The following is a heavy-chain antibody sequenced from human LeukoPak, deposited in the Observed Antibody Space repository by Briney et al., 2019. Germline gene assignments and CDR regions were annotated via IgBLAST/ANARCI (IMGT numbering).Heavy chain of an antibody. CDR1: GFTFSSYA. CDR2: ISYDGSNK. V-gene: IGHV3-30*18. CDR3: AKDPGY. J-gene: IGHJ4*02. Sequence: GGSLRLSCAASGFTFSSYAMSWVRQAPGKGLEWVAVISYDGSNKYYADSVKGRFTISRDNSKNTLYLQMNSLRAEDTAVYYCAKDPGYWGQGTLVTVSS.